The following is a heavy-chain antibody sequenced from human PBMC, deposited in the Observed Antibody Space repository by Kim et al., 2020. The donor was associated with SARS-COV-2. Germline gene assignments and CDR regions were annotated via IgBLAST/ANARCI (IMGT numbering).Heavy chain of an antibody. J-gene: IGHJ2*01. V-gene: IGHV1-69*01. CDR3: ARDPIAARRPWYFDL. Sequence: AQMFRGRVTITADESTSTAYMELSSLRSEDTAVYYCARDPIAARRPWYFDLWGRGTLVTVSS. D-gene: IGHD6-6*01.